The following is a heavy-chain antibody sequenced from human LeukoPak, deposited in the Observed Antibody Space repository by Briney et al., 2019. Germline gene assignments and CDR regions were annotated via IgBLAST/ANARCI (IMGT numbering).Heavy chain of an antibody. J-gene: IGHJ4*02. CDR2: ISGSGGST. CDR3: AKDPTYCSGGSCYSGDY. Sequence: GGSLRLSCAASGFIFSTYAMSWVRQAPGKGLEWVSAISGSGGSTYDADSVKGRFTISRDNSKNTLYLQMNSLRAEDTAVYYCAKDPTYCSGGSCYSGDYWGQGTLVTVSS. V-gene: IGHV3-23*01. CDR1: GFIFSTYA. D-gene: IGHD2-15*01.